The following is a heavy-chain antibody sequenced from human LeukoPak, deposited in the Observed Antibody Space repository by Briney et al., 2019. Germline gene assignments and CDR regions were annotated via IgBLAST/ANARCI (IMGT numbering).Heavy chain of an antibody. Sequence: GASVKVSCKASRGTISNYAITWVRQAPGQGLEWMGGIIPIFGTRNYAQKFRGRVTITTDESTSTAYMELSSLRSEDTAVYYCARGEPRGGWFDFFDSWGQGTLVTVSS. CDR1: RGTISNYA. J-gene: IGHJ4*02. CDR3: ARGEPRGGWFDFFDS. D-gene: IGHD6-19*01. CDR2: IIPIFGTR. V-gene: IGHV1-69*05.